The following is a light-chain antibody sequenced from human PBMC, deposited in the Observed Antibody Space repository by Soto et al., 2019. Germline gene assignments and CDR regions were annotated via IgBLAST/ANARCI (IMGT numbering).Light chain of an antibody. CDR3: QQYSIFSLT. J-gene: IGKJ4*01. CDR2: KAS. CDR1: QSISSW. V-gene: IGKV1-5*03. Sequence: DIQMTQSPSTLSASVGDRVTITCRASQSISSWLAWYQQKPGKAPKLLIQKASSLESGVPPRFSGSGSGTEFTLTISSLQPDDFATYYCQQYSIFSLTFGGGTKVEIK.